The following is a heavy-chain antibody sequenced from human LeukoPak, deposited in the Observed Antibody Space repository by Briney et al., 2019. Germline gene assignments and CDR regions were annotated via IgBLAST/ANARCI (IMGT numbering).Heavy chain of an antibody. V-gene: IGHV3-23*01. D-gene: IGHD4-17*01. Sequence: HPGGSLRLSCAASGFTFSNYGMSWVRQAPGKGLEWVSAMSGTSGISTYYADSVKGRFTISRDNSKNTLSLQMNSLRADDTALYYCAKLSAHNYGDYSDYWGQGTLVTVSS. J-gene: IGHJ4*02. CDR2: MSGTSGIST. CDR1: GFTFSNYG. CDR3: AKLSAHNYGDYSDY.